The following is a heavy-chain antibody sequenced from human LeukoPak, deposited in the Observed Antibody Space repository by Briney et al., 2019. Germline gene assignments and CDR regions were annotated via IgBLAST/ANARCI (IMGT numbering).Heavy chain of an antibody. CDR3: ASSYFDSSTHAYDI. D-gene: IGHD3-22*01. V-gene: IGHV3-7*01. Sequence: GGSLRLSCAASGFTFSSYWMDWVRQAPGEGLEWVANIKQDGSEMYYVDSVKGRFTISRDNTKNSLFLQMSSLRAEDTAVYFCASSYFDSSTHAYDIWGQGTMVTVSS. CDR2: IKQDGSEM. J-gene: IGHJ3*02. CDR1: GFTFSSYW.